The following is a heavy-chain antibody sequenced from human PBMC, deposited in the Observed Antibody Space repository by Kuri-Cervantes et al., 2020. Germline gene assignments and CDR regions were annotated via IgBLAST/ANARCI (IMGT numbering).Heavy chain of an antibody. CDR3: ARSIVAGSSHHHNMRGALVDY. Sequence: ASVKVSCKASGYTFTSYDINWVRQATGQGLEWMGWMNPNSGNTGYAQKFQGRVTMTRNTSISTAYMELSSLRSEDTAVYYCARSIVAGSSHHHNMRGALVDYWGQGTLVTVSS. CDR2: MNPNSGNT. D-gene: IGHD6-19*01. V-gene: IGHV1-8*01. J-gene: IGHJ4*02. CDR1: GYTFTSYD.